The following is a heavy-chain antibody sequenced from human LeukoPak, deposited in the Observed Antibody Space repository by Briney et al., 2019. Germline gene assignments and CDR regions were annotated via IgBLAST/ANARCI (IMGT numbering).Heavy chain of an antibody. D-gene: IGHD3-3*01. Sequence: GGSLRLSCAASGFTFSSYGMSWVRQAPGKGLEWVSAISGSGGSTYYADSVKGRFTISRDNSKNTLYLQMNSLRSEDTAVYYCARGNYDFWSGYNWFDPWGQGTLVTVSS. CDR3: ARGNYDFWSGYNWFDP. CDR1: GFTFSSYG. V-gene: IGHV3-23*01. J-gene: IGHJ5*02. CDR2: ISGSGGST.